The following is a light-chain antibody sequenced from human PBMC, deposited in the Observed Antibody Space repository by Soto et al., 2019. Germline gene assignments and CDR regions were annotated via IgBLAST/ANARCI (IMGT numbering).Light chain of an antibody. CDR2: DVT. V-gene: IGLV2-14*01. CDR3: STFTSSTLVV. CDR1: SSDVGSYSY. Sequence: QSVLTQPASVSGSPGQSIAISCIGTSSDVGSYSYVSWYQQHPGKAPKLMIYDVTNRPSGVSNRFSGSKSGNTASLTISGLQAEDEADYYCSTFTSSTLVVFGGGTKVTVL. J-gene: IGLJ2*01.